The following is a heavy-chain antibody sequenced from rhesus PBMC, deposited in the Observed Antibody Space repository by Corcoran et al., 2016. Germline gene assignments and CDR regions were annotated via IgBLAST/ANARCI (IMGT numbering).Heavy chain of an antibody. Sequence: QLQLQESGPRLVKPSATLSIPCAVSGVSIRRSYMNWIPQAPGTGLQWIGYIDGSGSSTNYNHSRKSRVTLSVDTSKNQPSLKLSSVTAADTAVYYCARKTVTKGFDYWGQGVLVTVSS. D-gene: IGHD4-23*01. CDR3: ARKTVTKGFDY. V-gene: IGHV4-169*01. CDR2: IDGSGSST. J-gene: IGHJ4*01. CDR1: GVSIRRSY.